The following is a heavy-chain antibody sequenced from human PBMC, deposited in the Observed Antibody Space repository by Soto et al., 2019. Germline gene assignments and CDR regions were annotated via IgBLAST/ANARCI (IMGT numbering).Heavy chain of an antibody. CDR3: ARKRDDSSGYYYY. Sequence: ASVKVSCKASGYTFTRYDINWVRQATGQGLEWMGWMNPNSGNTGYAQKFQGRVTMTRNTSISTAYMELSSLRSEDTAVYYCARKRDDSSGYYYYWGQGTLVTVSS. J-gene: IGHJ4*02. CDR1: GYTFTRYD. D-gene: IGHD3-22*01. CDR2: MNPNSGNT. V-gene: IGHV1-8*01.